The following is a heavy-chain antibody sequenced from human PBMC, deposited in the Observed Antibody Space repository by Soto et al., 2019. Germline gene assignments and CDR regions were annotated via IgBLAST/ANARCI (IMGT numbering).Heavy chain of an antibody. CDR1: GFTFNNYG. Sequence: PGGSLRLSCAVSGFTFNNYGIHWVRQAPGKGLEWVSSVSKSDYTYYSDSVKGRFTISRDNAKNAVSLQMNTLRAEDTAVYYCAREDSMIMPAVSDFGGQGTLVTVSS. CDR3: AREDSMIMPAVSDF. V-gene: IGHV3-21*01. D-gene: IGHD2-2*01. CDR2: VSKSDYT. J-gene: IGHJ4*02.